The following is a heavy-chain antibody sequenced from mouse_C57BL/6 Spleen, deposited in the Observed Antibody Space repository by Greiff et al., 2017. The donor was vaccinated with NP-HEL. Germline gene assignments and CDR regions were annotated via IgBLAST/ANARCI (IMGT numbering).Heavy chain of an antibody. J-gene: IGHJ4*01. V-gene: IGHV5-17*01. Sequence: EVQLVESGGGLVKPGGSLKLSCAASGFTFSDYGMHWVRQAPEKGLEWVAYISSGSSTIYYADTVKGRFTISRDNAKNTLFLQMTSLRSEDTAMYYCARTVYYGSSYGGLAMDYWGQGTSVTVSS. CDR1: GFTFSDYG. CDR3: ARTVYYGSSYGGLAMDY. D-gene: IGHD1-1*01. CDR2: ISSGSSTI.